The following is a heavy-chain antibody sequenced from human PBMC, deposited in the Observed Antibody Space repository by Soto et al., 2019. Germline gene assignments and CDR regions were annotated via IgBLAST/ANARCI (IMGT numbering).Heavy chain of an antibody. J-gene: IGHJ4*02. CDR3: ARESGYPLDY. Sequence: ASVKVSCKASGYTFTIYYIHWVRQAPGQGLEWMGRINPRGDNTSYAQKFQGRVTITTDTSASTAYMELSSLRSDDTAVYYCARESGYPLDYWGQGTLVTVSS. V-gene: IGHV1-46*01. D-gene: IGHD3-22*01. CDR1: GYTFTIYY. CDR2: INPRGDNT.